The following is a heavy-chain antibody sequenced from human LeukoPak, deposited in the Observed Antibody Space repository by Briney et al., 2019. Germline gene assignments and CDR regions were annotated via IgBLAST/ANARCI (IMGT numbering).Heavy chain of an antibody. D-gene: IGHD3-10*01. J-gene: IGHJ5*02. CDR1: GGSISSSNW. Sequence: PSETLSLTCAVSGGSISSSNWWCWVRQPPGKGLEWIGEIYHSGSTNYNPSLKSRVTISVDKSKNQFSLKLSSVTAADTAVYYCASLNDLQSPPRSMVPGSFDPWGQGTLVTVSS. CDR2: IYHSGST. V-gene: IGHV4-4*02. CDR3: ASLNDLQSPPRSMVPGSFDP.